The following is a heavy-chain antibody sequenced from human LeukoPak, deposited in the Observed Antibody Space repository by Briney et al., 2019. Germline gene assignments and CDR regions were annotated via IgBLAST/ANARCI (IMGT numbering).Heavy chain of an antibody. CDR1: GFTFSNYA. CDR2: IRGSGADT. V-gene: IGHV3-23*01. D-gene: IGHD1-26*01. CDR3: ARNLNSGYYYYFDY. Sequence: GGSLRLSCAASGFTFSNYAMTRVRQAPGKGLEWVSAIRGSGADTYYVDSVKGRFIISRDNSKNTLYLQMNSLRAEDTAVYYCARNLNSGYYYYFDYWGQGTLVTVSS. J-gene: IGHJ4*02.